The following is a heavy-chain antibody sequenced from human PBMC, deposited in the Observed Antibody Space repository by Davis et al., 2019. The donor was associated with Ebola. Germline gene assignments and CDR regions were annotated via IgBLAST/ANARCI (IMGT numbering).Heavy chain of an antibody. V-gene: IGHV3-30*18. CDR1: GFTFSSYS. CDR3: AKITGNRDY. J-gene: IGHJ4*02. CDR2: ISYDGSNK. Sequence: GESLKISCAASGFTFSSYSMNWVRQAPGKGLEWVAVISYDGSNKYYADSVKGRFTISRDNSKNTLYLQMNSLRAEDTAVYYCAKITGNRDYWGQGTLVTVSS. D-gene: IGHD1-20*01.